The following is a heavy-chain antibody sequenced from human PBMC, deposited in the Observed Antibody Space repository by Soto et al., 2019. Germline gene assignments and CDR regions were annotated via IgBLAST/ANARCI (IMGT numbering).Heavy chain of an antibody. CDR2: ISGSGGST. CDR1: GFTFSSYA. Sequence: PGGSLRLSCAASGFTFSSYAMSWVRQAPGKGLEWVSAISGSGGSTYYADSVKGRFTISRDNSKNTLYLQMNSLRAEDTAVYYCAKARSMDPEYYGMDVWGQGTTVTVSS. V-gene: IGHV3-23*01. J-gene: IGHJ6*02. CDR3: AKARSMDPEYYGMDV. D-gene: IGHD3-10*01.